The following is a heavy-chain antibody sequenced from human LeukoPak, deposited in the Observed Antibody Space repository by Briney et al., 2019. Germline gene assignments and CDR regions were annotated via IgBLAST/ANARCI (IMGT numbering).Heavy chain of an antibody. CDR2: IIPIFGTA. V-gene: IGHV1-69*01. D-gene: IGHD2-2*01. CDR1: GGTFSSYA. J-gene: IGHJ4*02. Sequence: SVKVSCKASGGTFSSYAISWVRQAPGQGLEWMGGIIPIFGTANYAQKFQGRVTITADESTSTAYMELSSLRSEDTAVYYCAKRYCSSTTCYDDRGAFDYWGQGTLVTVSS. CDR3: AKRYCSSTTCYDDRGAFDY.